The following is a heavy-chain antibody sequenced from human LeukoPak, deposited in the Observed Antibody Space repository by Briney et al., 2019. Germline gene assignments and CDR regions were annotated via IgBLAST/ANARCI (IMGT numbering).Heavy chain of an antibody. CDR3: ARGGYTDY. V-gene: IGHV1-2*02. CDR2: INPNGGVT. Sequence: ASVKVSFKASGYTFTNYYIHWVRQAPGQGLEWMGWINPNGGVTNYAQKFQGRITLTRDTSINTAYMELSRLTSDDMVVYYCARGGYTDYWGQGTLVTVSS. CDR1: GYTFTNYY. J-gene: IGHJ4*02. D-gene: IGHD5-24*01.